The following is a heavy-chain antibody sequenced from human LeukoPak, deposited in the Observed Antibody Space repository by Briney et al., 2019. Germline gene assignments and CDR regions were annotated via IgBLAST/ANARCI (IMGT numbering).Heavy chain of an antibody. D-gene: IGHD3-9*01. J-gene: IGHJ4*02. CDR3: ARDRDWAFDY. Sequence: GGSLRLSCVASGFTFSTYGMNWVRQAPGKGLEWVSYIRSSDRAIYYADSVTGRFTISRDNAKNSLYLQMHSLRDEDTAVYYCARDRDWAFDYWGQGTLVTVSS. CDR2: IRSSDRAI. V-gene: IGHV3-48*02. CDR1: GFTFSTYG.